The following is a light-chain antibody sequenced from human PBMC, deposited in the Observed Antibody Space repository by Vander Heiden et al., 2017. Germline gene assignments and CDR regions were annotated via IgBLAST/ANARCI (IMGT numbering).Light chain of an antibody. CDR1: QNIDTW. V-gene: IGKV1-5*03. CDR3: QQYDSNLYI. J-gene: IGKJ2*01. Sequence: DIQMTQSPSTLYASLGDRVTITCRASQNIDTWLAWYQQKPGKAPKLLIYKASSLESGVPSRFSGSGSGTEFTLSISCLQPDDFATYYCQQYDSNLYIFGQGTKLEIK. CDR2: KAS.